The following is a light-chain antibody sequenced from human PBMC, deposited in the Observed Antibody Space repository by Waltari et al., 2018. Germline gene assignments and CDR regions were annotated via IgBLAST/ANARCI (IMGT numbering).Light chain of an antibody. CDR3: QHRGHWPPDAT. Sequence: EIVLTQSPATLSLSPGERATLSCRASQSVRSSLAWYQQHPGQSPRLLIYDASNRDTGIPARFSGSGSGTDFTLTISSLEPEDFAVYYCQHRGHWPPDATFGPGTKVDIK. CDR1: QSVRSS. V-gene: IGKV3-11*01. J-gene: IGKJ3*01. CDR2: DAS.